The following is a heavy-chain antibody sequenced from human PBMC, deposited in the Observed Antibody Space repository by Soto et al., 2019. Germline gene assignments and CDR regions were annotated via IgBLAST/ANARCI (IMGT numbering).Heavy chain of an antibody. CDR1: GFTFSSYS. V-gene: IGHV3-48*02. D-gene: IGHD3-16*01. J-gene: IGHJ6*02. Sequence: RLSCAASGFTFSSYSMNWVRQAPGKGLEWVSYISSSSSTIYYADSVKGRFTISRDNAKNSLYLQMNSLRDEDTAVYYCARGGMGMARIAGMDVWGQGTTVTV. CDR2: ISSSSSTI. CDR3: ARGGMGMARIAGMDV.